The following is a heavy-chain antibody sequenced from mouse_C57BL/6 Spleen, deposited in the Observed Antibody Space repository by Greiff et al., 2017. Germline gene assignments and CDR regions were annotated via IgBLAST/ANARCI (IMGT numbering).Heavy chain of an antibody. CDR3: ECWSSNRSMDY. V-gene: IGHV1-39*01. CDR2: INPNYGTT. Sequence: VQLQQSGPELVKPGASVKISCKASGYSFTDYYMNWVKQSNGKSLEWIGVINPNYGTTRYNQKFKGKATLTVDQSSSTAYMQLNSLTSEDSAVSSYECWSSNRSMDYWGQGTSVTVSS. CDR1: GYSFTDYY. J-gene: IGHJ4*01. D-gene: IGHD2-5*01.